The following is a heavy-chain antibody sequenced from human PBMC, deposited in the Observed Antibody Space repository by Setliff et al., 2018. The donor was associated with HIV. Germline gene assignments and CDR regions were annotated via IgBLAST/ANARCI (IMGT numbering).Heavy chain of an antibody. J-gene: IGHJ4*02. V-gene: IGHV1-24*01. Sequence: WASVKVSCKVSGYTLTELSMRWVRQAPGKGLEWMGRFDPEDGDTIYAQKFQGRVTMTEDTSADTAYMELSSLRSEDTAVYYCATAKEVWLAEGGFDYWGQGTRVTVSS. CDR3: ATAKEVWLAEGGFDY. D-gene: IGHD6-19*01. CDR2: FDPEDGDT. CDR1: GYTLTELS.